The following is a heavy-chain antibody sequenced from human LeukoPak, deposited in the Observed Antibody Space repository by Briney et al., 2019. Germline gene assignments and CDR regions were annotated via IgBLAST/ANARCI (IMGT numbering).Heavy chain of an antibody. CDR1: GYTFTSYG. V-gene: IGHV1-18*04. D-gene: IGHD3-10*01. CDR3: ARGVLWFGDGGNWFDP. J-gene: IGHJ5*02. Sequence: GASVKVSCKASGYTFTSYGISWVRQAPGQGLEWMGWISAYNGNTNYAQKLQGRVIMTTDTSTSTAYMELRSLRSDDTAVYYCARGVLWFGDGGNWFDPWGQGTLVTVSS. CDR2: ISAYNGNT.